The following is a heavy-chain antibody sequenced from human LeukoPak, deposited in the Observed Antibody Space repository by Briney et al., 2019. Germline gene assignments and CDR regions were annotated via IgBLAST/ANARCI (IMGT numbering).Heavy chain of an antibody. CDR3: ARGREGDYHYHMDV. Sequence: GGSLRLSCEASGFSLSDYYMTWIRQAPGKGLDWLASISTSGSLIYYADSVKGRLTISRDNAKKSLFLQMNSLRAEDTAIYYCARGREGDYHYHMDVWGKGTTVIVSS. J-gene: IGHJ6*03. V-gene: IGHV3-11*01. CDR2: ISTSGSLI. D-gene: IGHD5-24*01. CDR1: GFSLSDYY.